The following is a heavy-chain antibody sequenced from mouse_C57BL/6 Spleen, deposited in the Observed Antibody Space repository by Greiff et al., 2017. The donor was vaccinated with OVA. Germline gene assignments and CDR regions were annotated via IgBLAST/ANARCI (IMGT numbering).Heavy chain of an antibody. D-gene: IGHD2-3*01. V-gene: IGHV1-82*01. CDR1: GYAFSNSW. CDR2: IYPGDGDT. J-gene: IGHJ3*01. Sequence: QVQLKQSGPELVKPGASVKISCKASGYAFSNSWMNWVKQRPGKGLEWIGRIYPGDGDTNYNGKFKGKATLTADKSSSTAYMQLSSLTSEDSAVYFCARWGDGYYVGVWFAYWGQGTLVTVSA. CDR3: ARWGDGYYVGVWFAY.